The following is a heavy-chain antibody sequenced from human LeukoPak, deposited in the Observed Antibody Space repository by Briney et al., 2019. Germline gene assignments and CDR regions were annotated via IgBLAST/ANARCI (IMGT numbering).Heavy chain of an antibody. CDR3: ARQTYYYDSSGYYGGRYFQH. CDR2: TYPGDSDT. CDR1: GYSFTSYW. D-gene: IGHD3-22*01. J-gene: IGHJ1*01. Sequence: GESLKISCKGSGYSFTSYWIGWVRQMPGKGLEWMGITYPGDSDTRYSPSFQGQATISADKSISTAYLQWSSLKASDTAMYYCARQTYYYDSSGYYGGRYFQHWGQGTLVTVSS. V-gene: IGHV5-51*01.